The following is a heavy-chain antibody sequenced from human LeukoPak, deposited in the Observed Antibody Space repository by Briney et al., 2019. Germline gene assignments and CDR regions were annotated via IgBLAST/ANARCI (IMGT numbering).Heavy chain of an antibody. CDR3: VISVGALKSSIDY. Sequence: SVKVSCKASGGTCSSYAISWVRQAPGQGLEWMGGIIPIFGTANYAQKFQGRVTITTDESTSTAYMELSGLRSEDTAVYYCVISVGALKSSIDYWGQGTLVTVSS. D-gene: IGHD1-26*01. CDR2: IIPIFGTA. V-gene: IGHV1-69*05. CDR1: GGTCSSYA. J-gene: IGHJ4*02.